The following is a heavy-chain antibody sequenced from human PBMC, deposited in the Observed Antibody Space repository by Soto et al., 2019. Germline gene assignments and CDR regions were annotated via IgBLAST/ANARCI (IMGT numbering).Heavy chain of an antibody. Sequence: GGSLRLSCVASGFTFSSYGMHWVRQAPGKGLEWVAVISYDGSKKFYVGSVEGRFTISRDNSQNTLYLQMSSLRAEDTAVYYCAKDPYGAGTLIDYWGQGTLVTVSS. V-gene: IGHV3-30*18. D-gene: IGHD3-10*01. CDR3: AKDPYGAGTLIDY. CDR1: GFTFSSYG. CDR2: ISYDGSKK. J-gene: IGHJ4*02.